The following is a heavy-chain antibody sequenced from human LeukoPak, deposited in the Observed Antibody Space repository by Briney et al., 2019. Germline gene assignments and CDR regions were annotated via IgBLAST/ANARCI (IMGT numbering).Heavy chain of an antibody. CDR2: IYYSGST. J-gene: IGHJ4*02. CDR3: ARFKRAGGWSYFDY. D-gene: IGHD6-19*01. Sequence: SETLSLTCTVSGGSISSYYWSWIRQPPGKGLEWIGYIYYSGSTNYNPSLKSRVTISVDTSKNQFSLKLSSVTAADTAMFYCARFKRAGGWSYFDYWGLGTLVTVSS. CDR1: GGSISSYY. V-gene: IGHV4-59*01.